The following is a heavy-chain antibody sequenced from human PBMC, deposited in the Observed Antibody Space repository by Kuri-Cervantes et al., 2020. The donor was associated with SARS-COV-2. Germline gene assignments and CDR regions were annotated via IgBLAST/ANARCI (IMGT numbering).Heavy chain of an antibody. D-gene: IGHD2-2*01. CDR3: ARQCSSPDCMDYFDY. CDR2: ISDYNGHT. V-gene: IGHV1-18*01. Sequence: ASVKVSCKTSGYPFSSFGIGWVRQAPGQGLERVGWISDYNGHTNYAQKFQGRVTMTTDTSTSTAYMELRSLGYDDTAVYYCARQCSSPDCMDYFDYWGQGTLVTVSS. CDR1: GYPFSSFG. J-gene: IGHJ4*02.